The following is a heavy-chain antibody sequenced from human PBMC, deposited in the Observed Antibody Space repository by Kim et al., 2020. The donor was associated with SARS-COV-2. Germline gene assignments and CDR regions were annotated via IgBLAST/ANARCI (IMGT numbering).Heavy chain of an antibody. Sequence: GGSLRLSCAASGFTLSTTSMSWVRQAPGKGLEWVSTVGATGRTYYVDSVKGRFTISRDNAKHMTFLQMDGLRADDTAIYFCAKGGGNWFDPWGQGTQVTV. CDR1: GFTLSTTS. V-gene: IGHV3-23*01. CDR3: AKGGGNWFDP. CDR2: VGATGRT. J-gene: IGHJ5*02.